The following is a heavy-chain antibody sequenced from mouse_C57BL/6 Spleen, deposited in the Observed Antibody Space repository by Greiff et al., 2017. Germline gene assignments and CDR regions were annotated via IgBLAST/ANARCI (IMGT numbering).Heavy chain of an antibody. CDR2: ISYDGSN. D-gene: IGHD1-1*01. CDR3: ARDYYGSSYFFAY. Sequence: EVQRVESGPGLVKPSQSLSLTCSVTGYSITSGYYWNWIRQFPGNKLEWMGYISYDGSNNYNPSLKNLISITRDTSKNQFFLKLNSVTTEDTATYYCARDYYGSSYFFAYWGQGTLVTVSA. CDR1: GYSITSGYY. V-gene: IGHV3-6*01. J-gene: IGHJ3*01.